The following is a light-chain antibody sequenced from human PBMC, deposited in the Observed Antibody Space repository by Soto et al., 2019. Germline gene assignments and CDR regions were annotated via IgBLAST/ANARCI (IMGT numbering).Light chain of an antibody. CDR3: QKHDSAPWT. CDR1: QGIRNY. Sequence: DIQMTQSPSSLSASVGDRVTITCRASQGIRNYLAWYQQKPGKVPKLLIYYASTLQSGVPSRFRGSGSGTDFTLTISSLQPEDVATYYCQKHDSAPWTFGQGTKVEIK. CDR2: YAS. J-gene: IGKJ1*01. V-gene: IGKV1-27*01.